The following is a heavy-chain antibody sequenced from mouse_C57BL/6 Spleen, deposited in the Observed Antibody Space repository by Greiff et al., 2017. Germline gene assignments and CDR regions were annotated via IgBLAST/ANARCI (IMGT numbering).Heavy chain of an antibody. CDR1: GYSITSGYY. V-gene: IGHV3-6*01. J-gene: IGHJ2*01. CDR2: ISYDGSN. D-gene: IGHD1-1*01. CDR3: AREVTTVVAHFDY. Sequence: EVQLQESGPGLVKPSQSLSLTCSVTGYSITSGYYWNWIRQFPGNKLEWMGYISYDGSNNYNPSLNNRISITRDTSKNQFFLKLNSVTTEDTATYYCAREVTTVVAHFDYWGQGTTLTVSS.